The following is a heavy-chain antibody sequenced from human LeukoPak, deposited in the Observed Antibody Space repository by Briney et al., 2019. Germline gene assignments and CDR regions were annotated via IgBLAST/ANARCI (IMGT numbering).Heavy chain of an antibody. J-gene: IGHJ4*02. CDR2: ISWNSGTI. Sequence: PGGSLRLSCAASGFTFADYGMHWVRQVPGKGLGWVSGISWNSGTIDYADSVKGRFTISRDNAKNSLYLQMNSLRAEDTALYYCAKGSSWYGGEFDYWGQGTLVTVSS. D-gene: IGHD6-13*01. CDR1: GFTFADYG. V-gene: IGHV3-9*01. CDR3: AKGSSWYGGEFDY.